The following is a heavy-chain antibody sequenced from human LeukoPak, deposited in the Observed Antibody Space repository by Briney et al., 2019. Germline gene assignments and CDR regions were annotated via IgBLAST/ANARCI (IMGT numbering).Heavy chain of an antibody. CDR3: AKEPLRDYDFWSGYYWYFEY. Sequence: GGSLRLSCAASELTFSSYAMSWLRQAPGKGLEWVSGISGSGGSTYYADSVKGRFTISRDNSKYTLYLQMNSLRAEDTAVYYCAKEPLRDYDFWSGYYWYFEYWGQGTLVTVSS. J-gene: IGHJ4*02. CDR1: ELTFSSYA. V-gene: IGHV3-23*01. CDR2: ISGSGGST. D-gene: IGHD3-3*01.